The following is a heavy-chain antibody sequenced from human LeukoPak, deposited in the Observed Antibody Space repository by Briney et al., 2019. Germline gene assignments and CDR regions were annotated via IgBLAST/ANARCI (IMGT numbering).Heavy chain of an antibody. CDR3: ARSAVGTSCCTAVDY. D-gene: IGHD1-26*01. Sequence: GGSLRLSCAASGFTFSTYAMTWVRQAPGEGLEWGSGISTSGDRTYYADSVKGRFTISRDNSKNTLYLQMNSLRAEDTAEYYCARSAVGTSCCTAVDYWGQGTLVTVSS. V-gene: IGHV3-23*01. CDR2: ISTSGDRT. CDR1: GFTFSTYA. J-gene: IGHJ4*02.